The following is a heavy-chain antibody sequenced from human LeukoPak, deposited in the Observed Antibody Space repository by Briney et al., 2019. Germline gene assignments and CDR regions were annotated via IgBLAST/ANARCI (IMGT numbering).Heavy chain of an antibody. D-gene: IGHD4-23*01. CDR2: INPNSGGT. J-gene: IGHJ3*02. CDR3: ARLYGGNPWGAFDI. V-gene: IGHV1-2*02. CDR1: GYTFTGYY. Sequence: ASVKVSCKASGYTFTGYYMHWVRQAPGQGLEWMGWINPNSGGTNYAQKFQGRVTMTRDTSISTAYMELSRLRSDDTAVYYCARLYGGNPWGAFDIWGQGTMVTVSS.